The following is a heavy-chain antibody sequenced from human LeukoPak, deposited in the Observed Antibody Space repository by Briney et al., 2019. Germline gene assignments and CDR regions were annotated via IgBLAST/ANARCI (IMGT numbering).Heavy chain of an antibody. CDR2: INHSGST. V-gene: IGHV4-34*01. Sequence: ETLSLTCAVYGGSFSGYYWSWIRQPPGKGLEWIGEINHSGSTNYNPSLKSRVTISVDTSKNQFSLKLSSVTAADTAVYYCARRSSSSGGFDYWGQGTLVTVSS. J-gene: IGHJ4*02. CDR3: ARRSSSSGGFDY. CDR1: GGSFSGYY. D-gene: IGHD6-6*01.